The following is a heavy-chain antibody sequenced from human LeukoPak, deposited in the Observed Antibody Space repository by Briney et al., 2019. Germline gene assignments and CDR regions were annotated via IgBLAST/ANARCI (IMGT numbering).Heavy chain of an antibody. D-gene: IGHD3-10*01. CDR1: GFTFFDYA. CDR3: AKDTRRGSGMKDGFEF. J-gene: IGHJ3*01. V-gene: IGHV3-23*01. Sequence: GGSLRLSCAASGFTFFDYAMTWVRQAPGKGLEWVSALGGGGDKSFYADSVKGRFTISRDNSKNMLFLQMNSLRAEDTAVYFCAKDTRRGSGMKDGFEFWGHGTMVTVSP. CDR2: LGGGGDKS.